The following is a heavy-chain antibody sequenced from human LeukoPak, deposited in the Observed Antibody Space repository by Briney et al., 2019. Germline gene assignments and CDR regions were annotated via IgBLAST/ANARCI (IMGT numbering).Heavy chain of an antibody. CDR2: FDPEDGET. CDR3: ATRGGYDSSGYYYFLFGY. V-gene: IGHV1-24*01. Sequence: ASXKVSCKVSGYTLTELSMHWVRQAPGKGMEWGGGFDPEDGETIYAQKFQGRVTMTEDTSTDTAYMELSSLRSEDTAVYYCATRGGYDSSGYYYFLFGYWGQGTLVTVSS. CDR1: GYTLTELS. D-gene: IGHD3-22*01. J-gene: IGHJ4*02.